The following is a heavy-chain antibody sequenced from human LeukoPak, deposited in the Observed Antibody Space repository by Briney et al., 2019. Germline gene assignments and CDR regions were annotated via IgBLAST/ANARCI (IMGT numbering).Heavy chain of an antibody. CDR3: ARVLDSGRSDH. V-gene: IGHV3-30*03. CDR1: GFTFSSYG. CDR2: ISYDGSNK. J-gene: IGHJ4*02. D-gene: IGHD3-10*01. Sequence: GGSLRLSCAASGFTFSSYGMHWVRQAPGKGLEWVAVISYDGSNKYYADSVKGRFTISRDNSKNTLYLQMNSLRAEDTAVYYCARVLDSGRSDHWGQGTLVTVSS.